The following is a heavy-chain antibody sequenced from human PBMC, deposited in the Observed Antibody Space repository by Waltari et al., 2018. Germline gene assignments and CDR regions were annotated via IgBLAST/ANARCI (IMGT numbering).Heavy chain of an antibody. CDR3: AKGGGWHNYYYYYMDV. V-gene: IGHV3-23*01. J-gene: IGHJ6*03. CDR1: GFTFSSHA. CDR2: ISGSGGST. Sequence: EVQLLESGGGLVQPGGSLRLSCAASGFTFSSHAMSWVRQAPGKGLEWVSAISGSGGSTYYADSVKGRFTISRDNSKNTLYLQMNSLRAEDTAVYYCAKGGGWHNYYYYYMDVWGKGTTVTVSS. D-gene: IGHD2-21*01.